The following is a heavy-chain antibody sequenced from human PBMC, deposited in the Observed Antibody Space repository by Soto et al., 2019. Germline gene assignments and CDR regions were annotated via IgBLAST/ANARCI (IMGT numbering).Heavy chain of an antibody. CDR2: IVVISNTA. V-gene: IGHV1-69*06. CDR1: GSTFNNFA. D-gene: IGHD1-26*01. CDR3: ARAIKRWEVHYYFDY. Sequence: QVVLLQSGAEVKGPGSSVRVSCKVSGSTFNNFAFSWVRQAPGHGPEWMGGIVVISNTADYSRRFQDSVTITADTSTSTLYMELGGLTFEDTAVYYCARAIKRWEVHYYFDYWGQGTLVTVSS. J-gene: IGHJ4*02.